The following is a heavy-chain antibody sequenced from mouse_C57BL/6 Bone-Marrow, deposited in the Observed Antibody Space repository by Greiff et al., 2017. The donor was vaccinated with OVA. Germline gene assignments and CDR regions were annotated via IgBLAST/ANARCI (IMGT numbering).Heavy chain of an antibody. V-gene: IGHV1-81*01. CDR1: GYTFTSYG. CDR3: AWYPFDY. Sequence: QVQLQQSGAELARPGASVKLSCKASGYTFTSYGISWVKQRTGQGLGWIGEIYPRSGNTYYNEKFKGKATLTADKSSSTAYMELRSLTSEDSAVYFCAWYPFDYWGQGTTLTVSS. J-gene: IGHJ2*01. CDR2: IYPRSGNT. D-gene: IGHD1-1*02.